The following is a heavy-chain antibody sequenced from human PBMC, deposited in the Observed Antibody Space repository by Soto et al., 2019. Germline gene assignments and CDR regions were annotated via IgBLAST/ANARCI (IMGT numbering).Heavy chain of an antibody. V-gene: IGHV4-59*01. CDR2: IYYSGST. CDR3: ARGAFGEVPEYYMDV. D-gene: IGHD3-10*01. CDR1: GGSISSSY. Sequence: SETLSLTCTVSGGSISSSYWSWFRQPPGKGLEWIGYIYYSGSTTYNPSLNSRVTISVDTSRNQFSLKLSSVTAADTAVYYCARGAFGEVPEYYMDVWGKGTTVTV. J-gene: IGHJ6*03.